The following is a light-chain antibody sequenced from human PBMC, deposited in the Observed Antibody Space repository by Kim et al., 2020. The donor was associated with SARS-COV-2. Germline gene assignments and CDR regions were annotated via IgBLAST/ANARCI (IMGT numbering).Light chain of an antibody. CDR2: RDN. CDR1: KLGDKY. V-gene: IGLV3-1*01. CDR3: QAWDSSIYV. Sequence: SYELTQPPSVSVSLGQTVSITCSGDKLGDKYASWYQQKPGQSPVVVIFRDNRRPSGIPERFSGSNSGNTATLTISGTQAMDEADYYCQAWDSSIYVFGTGTKVTVL. J-gene: IGLJ1*01.